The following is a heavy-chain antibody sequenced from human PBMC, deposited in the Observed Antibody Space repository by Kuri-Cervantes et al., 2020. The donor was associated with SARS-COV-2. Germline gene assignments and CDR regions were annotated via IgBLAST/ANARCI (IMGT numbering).Heavy chain of an antibody. D-gene: IGHD5-18*01. CDR3: ARHPRGAMVKPTIFDY. V-gene: IGHV4-38-2*01. CDR1: GYSISSGYY. Sequence: SETLFLSCAVSGYSISSGYYWGWIRQPPGKGLEWIGYIYYSGSTNYNPSLKSRVTISVDTSKNQFSLKLSSVTAADTAVYYCARHPRGAMVKPTIFDYWVQGTLVTVSS. CDR2: IYYSGST. J-gene: IGHJ4*02.